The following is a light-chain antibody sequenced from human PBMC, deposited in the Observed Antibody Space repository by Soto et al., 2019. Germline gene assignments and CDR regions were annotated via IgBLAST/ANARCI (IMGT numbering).Light chain of an antibody. CDR1: SSDVGSYSL. J-gene: IGLJ1*01. Sequence: QSVLTQPASVSGAPGQSITISCTGTSSDVGSYSLLSWYQHHPGKAPKLIIYEDIKGPSGVSNRFSGSKSGNTASLRISGLQAEDEADYYCYTYAGGSSYLFGTGNEVTVL. V-gene: IGLV2-23*01. CDR2: EDI. CDR3: YTYAGGSSYL.